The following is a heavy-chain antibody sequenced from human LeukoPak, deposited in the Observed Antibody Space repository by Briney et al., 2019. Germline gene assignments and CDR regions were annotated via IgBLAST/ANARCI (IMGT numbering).Heavy chain of an antibody. Sequence: SVTVSFKASGGTFSSYAISWVRQAPGQGLEWMGGIIPIFGTANYAQKFQGRVTITADESTSTAYMELSSLRSEDTAVYYCARDRPVDTAMVSPHYYYYYGMDVWGQGTTVTVSS. CDR1: GGTFSSYA. CDR3: ARDRPVDTAMVSPHYYYYYGMDV. CDR2: IIPIFGTA. D-gene: IGHD5-18*01. J-gene: IGHJ6*02. V-gene: IGHV1-69*13.